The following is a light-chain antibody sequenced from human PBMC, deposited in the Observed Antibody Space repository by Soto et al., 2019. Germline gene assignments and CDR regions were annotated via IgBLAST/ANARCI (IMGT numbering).Light chain of an antibody. CDR1: QSISSSY. CDR2: GAS. Sequence: EIVLTQSPATLSLSPGDTATLSCRASQSISSSYLAWYQQKPGQAPRLIIYGASTRATGIPARFSGSGSGTEFTLTISNLQSEDFAVYFCQQYHNWPPITFGQGTRLEIK. J-gene: IGKJ5*01. CDR3: QQYHNWPPIT. V-gene: IGKV3-15*01.